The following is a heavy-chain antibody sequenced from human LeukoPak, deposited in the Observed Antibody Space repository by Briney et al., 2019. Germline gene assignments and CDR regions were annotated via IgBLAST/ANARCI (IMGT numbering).Heavy chain of an antibody. J-gene: IGHJ4*02. CDR2: IYYSGST. CDR3: ARTRIPYFDY. D-gene: IGHD2-21*01. Sequence: SETLSLTCTVSGDSISSYYWSWIGQPPGKGLEWIAYIYYSGSTNYKPSLKSRLTISVDTSKNQFSLKLSSVTATDTAVYYCARTRIPYFDYWGQGTLVTVSS. CDR1: GDSISSYY. V-gene: IGHV4-59*08.